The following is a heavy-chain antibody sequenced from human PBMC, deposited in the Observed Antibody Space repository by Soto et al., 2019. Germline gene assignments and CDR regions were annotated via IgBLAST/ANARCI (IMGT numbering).Heavy chain of an antibody. V-gene: IGHV1-2*02. D-gene: IGHD6-13*01. CDR1: GYTFTGYY. CDR3: ARAGDSSSWYIGY. J-gene: IGHJ4*02. CDR2: INPNSGGT. Sequence: RASVKVSCKASGYTFTGYYMHWVRQAPGQGLEWMGWINPNSGGTNYAQKFQGRVTMTRDTSISTAYMELSRLRSDDTAVYYCARAGDSSSWYIGYWGQGTLVTVSS.